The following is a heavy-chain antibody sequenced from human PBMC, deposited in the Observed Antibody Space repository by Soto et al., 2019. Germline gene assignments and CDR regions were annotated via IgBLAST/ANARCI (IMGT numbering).Heavy chain of an antibody. J-gene: IGHJ3*02. Sequence: QLQLQESGPGLVKPSETLSLTCTVSGGSISSSSYYWGWIRQPPGKGLEWIGSIYYSGSTYYNPSLKSRVTISVDTSKNQFSLKLSSVTAADTAVYYCARLPRGGDYLIGAFDIWGQGTMVTVSS. D-gene: IGHD4-17*01. CDR1: GGSISSSSYY. CDR2: IYYSGST. V-gene: IGHV4-39*01. CDR3: ARLPRGGDYLIGAFDI.